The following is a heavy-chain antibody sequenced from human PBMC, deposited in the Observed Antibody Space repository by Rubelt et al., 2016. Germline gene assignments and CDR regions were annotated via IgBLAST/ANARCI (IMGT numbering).Heavy chain of an antibody. CDR1: GYTFTGYY. J-gene: IGHJ3*02. CDR3: ARATNRNYAFDI. D-gene: IGHD5-24*01. V-gene: IGHV1-18*04. Sequence: QVQLVQSGAEVKKPGASVKVSCKASGYTFTGYYMHWVRQSPGQGLEWMGWIRVNSGDTTYAKSLKGRVTMSTDTPTSTAYMERTSLRSDDTAVAACARATNRNYAFDIWGQGTMVTVSS. CDR2: IRVNSGDT.